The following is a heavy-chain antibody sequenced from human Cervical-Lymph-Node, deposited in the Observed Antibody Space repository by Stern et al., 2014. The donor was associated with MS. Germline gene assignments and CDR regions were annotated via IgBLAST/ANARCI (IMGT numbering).Heavy chain of an antibody. V-gene: IGHV2-70*13. Sequence: QVTLRESGPALVKPTQTLTLTCTFSGFSLTAGGMCVSWVRQPPGKALEWLALIDWNDGRYYNTSLKTRLTISKDTSNNQVVLTMTNMDPVDTATYYCARILRRSRDGYNFWFDPSGQGTLVTVSS. J-gene: IGHJ5*02. CDR3: ARILRRSRDGYNFWFDP. CDR2: IDWNDGR. CDR1: GFSLTAGGMC. D-gene: IGHD5-24*01.